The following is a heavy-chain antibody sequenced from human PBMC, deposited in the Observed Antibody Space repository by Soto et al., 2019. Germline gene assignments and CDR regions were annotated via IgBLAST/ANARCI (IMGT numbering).Heavy chain of an antibody. V-gene: IGHV1-46*03. Sequence: GLEWMGIIKCIGGETTYAQRVLGRVTMTSDTSTSTVYMEVSSLRSEDTAVYYCARGGDVVLVTARFDNRGEGPLLSVSS. J-gene: IGHJ5*02. CDR2: IKCIGGET. CDR3: ARGGDVVLVTARFDN. D-gene: IGHD2-21*02.